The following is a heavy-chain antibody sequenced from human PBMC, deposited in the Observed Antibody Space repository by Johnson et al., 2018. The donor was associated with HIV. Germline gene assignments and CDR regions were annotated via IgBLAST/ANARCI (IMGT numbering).Heavy chain of an antibody. J-gene: IGHJ3*02. CDR3: SRDVCQMTAFDI. CDR2: IKSKTDGGAT. CDR1: GFTFNNAW. Sequence: VPLVESGGGLVQPGGSLRLSCAASGFTFNNAWMSWVRQAPGKGLEWVGHIKSKTDGGATDYPAPVKDRFTISRDDSKNTLYQQINSLKTDDTGVYYCSRDVCQMTAFDIWCQGTVVTVSS. D-gene: IGHD5-24*01. V-gene: IGHV3-15*01.